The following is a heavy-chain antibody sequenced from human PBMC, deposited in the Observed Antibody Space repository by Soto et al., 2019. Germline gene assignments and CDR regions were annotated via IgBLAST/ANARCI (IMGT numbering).Heavy chain of an antibody. V-gene: IGHV4-39*01. CDR2: IYYSGST. J-gene: IGHJ4*02. D-gene: IGHD1-26*01. CDR1: GGSISSSSYY. CDR3: ARREWELPTFDY. Sequence: QLQLQESGPGLVKPSETLSLTCTVSGGSISSSSYYWGWILQPPGKGLEWIGSIYYSGSTYYNPSLKNRVTISVDTSKNQFSLKLSSVTAADTAVYYCARREWELPTFDYWGQGTLVTVSS.